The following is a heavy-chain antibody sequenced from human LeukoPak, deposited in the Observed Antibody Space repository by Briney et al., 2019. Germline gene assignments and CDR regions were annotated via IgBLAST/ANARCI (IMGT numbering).Heavy chain of an antibody. CDR2: IYYSGST. CDR3: ATVGIAPRVRAFDI. Sequence: SETLSIICTVSGGSISSYYWSWIRQPPGKGPEWIGYIYYSGSTNYNPSLKSRVTISVDTSKNQFSLKLSSVTAADTAVYYCATVGIAPRVRAFDIWGQGTMVTVSS. J-gene: IGHJ3*02. CDR1: GGSISSYY. V-gene: IGHV4-59*01. D-gene: IGHD6-13*01.